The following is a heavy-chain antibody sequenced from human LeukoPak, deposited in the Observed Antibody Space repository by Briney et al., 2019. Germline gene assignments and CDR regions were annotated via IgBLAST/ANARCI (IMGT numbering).Heavy chain of an antibody. V-gene: IGHV3-30-3*01. CDR3: ARDPRGGGWYGDY. Sequence: GGSLRLSCAASRFTFINYVIHWVRQAPGKGLEWVAVTSYDGSDKWYADSVKGRFTISRDNSKNTVYLQMNSLRPEDTAVYYCARDPRGGGWYGDYWGQGTLVTVSS. D-gene: IGHD6-19*01. J-gene: IGHJ4*02. CDR2: TSYDGSDK. CDR1: RFTFINYV.